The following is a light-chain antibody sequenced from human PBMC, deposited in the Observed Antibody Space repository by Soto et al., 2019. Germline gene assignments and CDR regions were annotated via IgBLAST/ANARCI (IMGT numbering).Light chain of an antibody. J-gene: IGKJ1*01. V-gene: IGKV3-15*01. CDR1: QSVSSN. CDR2: GAS. CDR3: QQYYYWPPWT. Sequence: EIVMTQSPATLSVSPGERATLSCRASQSVSSNLAWYQQKPGQAPRLLIYGASTRATGIPARFSGSGSGTEFTLTISSPQSEDVAVYYCQQYYYWPPWTFGQGTKVEIK.